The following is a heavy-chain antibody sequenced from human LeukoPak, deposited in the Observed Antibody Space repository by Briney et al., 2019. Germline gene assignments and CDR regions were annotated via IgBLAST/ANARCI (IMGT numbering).Heavy chain of an antibody. Sequence: SVKVSCKASGYTFTSYDINWVRQAPGQGLEWMGGIIPIFGTANYAQKFQGRVTITTDESTSTACMELSSLRSEDTAVYYCARERDSSGFDAFDIWGQGTMVTVSS. CDR2: IIPIFGTA. CDR1: GYTFTSYD. V-gene: IGHV1-69*05. D-gene: IGHD3-22*01. J-gene: IGHJ3*02. CDR3: ARERDSSGFDAFDI.